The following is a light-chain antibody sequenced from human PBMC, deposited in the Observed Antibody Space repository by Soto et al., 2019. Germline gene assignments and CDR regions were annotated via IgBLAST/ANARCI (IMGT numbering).Light chain of an antibody. CDR1: QGVARK. CDR3: QQYYDWPPAIT. V-gene: IGKV3-15*01. CDR2: DAS. Sequence: EILMTQSPVTLSVSPGDRATLSCRASQGVARKLAWYQHKPGQAPRLLIYDASTRATSIPARFSGSGSGTEFTLTISSLQSDDFAVYFCQQYYDWPPAITFGQGTRLDIK. J-gene: IGKJ5*01.